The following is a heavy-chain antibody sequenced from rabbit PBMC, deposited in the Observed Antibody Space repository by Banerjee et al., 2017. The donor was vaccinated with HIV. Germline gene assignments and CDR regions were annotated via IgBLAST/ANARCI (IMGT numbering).Heavy chain of an antibody. J-gene: IGHJ4*01. V-gene: IGHV1S40*01. CDR3: ARDLAGVIGWNFSL. CDR1: GFSFNSYY. CDR2: VDAGSSGST. D-gene: IGHD4-1*01. Sequence: QSLEESGGDLVKPGASLTLTCTASGFSFNSYYMWWVRQAPGKGLEWIAYVDAGSSGSTYYANWAKGRFTISKSSSTTVTLQMTSLTAADTATYFCARDLAGVIGWNFSLWGPGTLVTV.